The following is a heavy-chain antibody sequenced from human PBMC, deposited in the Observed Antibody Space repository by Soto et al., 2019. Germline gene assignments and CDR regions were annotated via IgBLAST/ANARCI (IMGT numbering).Heavy chain of an antibody. Sequence: QVQLVQSGAEVKKPGSSVKVSCKASGGTFSSYAISWVRQAPGQGLEWMGGIIPIFGTANYAQKFQGRVTITADESPGRAYMGLSSLRSEDTAVYYCARDMPTPHSHYYDYGMDVWGQGTTVTVSS. J-gene: IGHJ6*02. CDR1: GGTFSSYA. V-gene: IGHV1-69*12. CDR3: ARDMPTPHSHYYDYGMDV. CDR2: IIPIFGTA. D-gene: IGHD2-2*01.